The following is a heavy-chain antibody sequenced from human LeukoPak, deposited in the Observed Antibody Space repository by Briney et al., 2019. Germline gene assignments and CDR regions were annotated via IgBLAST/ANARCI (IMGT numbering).Heavy chain of an antibody. J-gene: IGHJ4*02. V-gene: IGHV1-69*13. Sequence: SVKVSCKASGGTFSSYAISWVRQAPGQGLEWMGGIIPIFGTANYAQKFQGRVTITADESTSTAYMGLSSLRSEDTAVYYCASGFDSSGYCFGYWGEGTRVTVSS. CDR2: IIPIFGTA. CDR1: GGTFSSYA. D-gene: IGHD3-22*01. CDR3: ASGFDSSGYCFGY.